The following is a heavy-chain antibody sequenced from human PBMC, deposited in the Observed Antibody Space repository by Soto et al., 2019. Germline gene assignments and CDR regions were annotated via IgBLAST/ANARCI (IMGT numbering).Heavy chain of an antibody. J-gene: IGHJ5*02. CDR1: GGSFSGYY. V-gene: IGHV4-34*01. Sequence: SETLSLTCAVYGGSFSGYYWSWIRQPPGKGLEWIGEINHSGSTNYNPSLKSRVTISVDTSKNQFSLKLSSVTAADTAVYYCARVRRPRHWLDPWGQGTLVTVSS. CDR2: INHSGST. CDR3: ARVRRPRHWLDP.